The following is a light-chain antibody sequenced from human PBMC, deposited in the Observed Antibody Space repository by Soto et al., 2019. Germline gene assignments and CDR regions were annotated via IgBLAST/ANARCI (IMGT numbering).Light chain of an antibody. CDR1: SEHSSYA. V-gene: IGLV4-69*01. CDR3: QTWGTGTVV. CDR2: VNSDGSH. J-gene: IGLJ2*01. Sequence: QLVLTQSPSASASLGASVKLTCTLSSEHSSYAIAWHQPQPETGPRYLMKVNSDGSHRKGDGIPDRFSGSSSGAERYLTISSLQSEDETDYYCQTWGTGTVVFGGGTKLTVL.